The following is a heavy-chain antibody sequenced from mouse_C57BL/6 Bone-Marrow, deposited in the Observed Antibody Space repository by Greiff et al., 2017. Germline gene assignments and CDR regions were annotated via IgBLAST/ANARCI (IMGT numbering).Heavy chain of an antibody. CDR1: GYTFTSYW. Sequence: QVQLQQPGAELVKPGASVKMSCKASGYTFTSYWITWVKQRPGQGLEWIGDIYPGSGSTNYNEKFKSKATLTVDTSSSTAYMQLSSLTSEDSAVYYWARGGIYYGNYGFAYWGQGTLVTVSA. D-gene: IGHD2-1*01. J-gene: IGHJ3*01. CDR3: ARGGIYYGNYGFAY. V-gene: IGHV1-55*01. CDR2: IYPGSGST.